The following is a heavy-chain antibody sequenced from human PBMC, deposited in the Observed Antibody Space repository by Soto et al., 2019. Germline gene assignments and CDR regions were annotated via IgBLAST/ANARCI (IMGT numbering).Heavy chain of an antibody. CDR1: GYNFISYW. V-gene: IGHV5-51*01. CDR2: VYPGDSET. D-gene: IGHD3-10*01. J-gene: IGHJ6*02. Sequence: GESLKISCKGSGYNFISYWIAWVRHMPGKGLEWMGIVYPGDSETRYSPSFEGQVTISADKSISTAYLQWSSLKASDTAMYYCARRGMVRDPGGMDVWGQGTTVTVSS. CDR3: ARRGMVRDPGGMDV.